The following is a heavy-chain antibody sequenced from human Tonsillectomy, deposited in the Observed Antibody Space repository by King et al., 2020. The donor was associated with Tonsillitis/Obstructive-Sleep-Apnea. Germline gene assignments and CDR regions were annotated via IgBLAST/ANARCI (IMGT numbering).Heavy chain of an antibody. CDR3: ARTPYYYDSSGLYYGLHFDY. Sequence: QLVQSGAEVKKPGASVKVSCKASGYTFTSYGISWVRQAPGQGLEWMGWISAYNGNTNYAQKLQGRVTMTTDTSTSTAYMELRSLRSDDTAVYYCARTPYYYDSSGLYYGLHFDYWGQGTLVTVSS. V-gene: IGHV1-18*01. CDR1: GYTFTSYG. D-gene: IGHD3-22*01. J-gene: IGHJ4*02. CDR2: ISAYNGNT.